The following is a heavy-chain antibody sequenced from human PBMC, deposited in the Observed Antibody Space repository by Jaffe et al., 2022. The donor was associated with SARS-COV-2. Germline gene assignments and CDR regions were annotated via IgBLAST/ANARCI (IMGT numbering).Heavy chain of an antibody. J-gene: IGHJ4*02. CDR1: GDSISSSNW. Sequence: QVQLQESGPGLVKSSGTLSLTCGVSGDSISSSNWWSWVRQPPGKGLEWIGEIHHSGSSNYNPSLKSRVTISIDKSKNQFSLKVTSVTAADTAVYYCAKKTMEGIFDYWGQGTLVTVSS. CDR3: AKKTMEGIFDY. CDR2: IHHSGSS. V-gene: IGHV4-4*02. D-gene: IGHD3-10*01.